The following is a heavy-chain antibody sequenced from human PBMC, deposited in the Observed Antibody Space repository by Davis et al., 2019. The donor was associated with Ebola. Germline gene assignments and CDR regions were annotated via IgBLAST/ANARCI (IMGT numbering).Heavy chain of an antibody. D-gene: IGHD3-16*02. V-gene: IGHV3-21*01. Sequence: PGGSLRLSCAASGFTFSSYSMNWVRQAPGKGLEWVSSISSSSYIYYADSVKGRFTISRDNAKNSLYLQMNSLRAEDTAVYYCARAREDWGSYRYTFWALDYWGQGTLVTVSS. CDR2: ISSSSYI. CDR1: GFTFSSYS. J-gene: IGHJ4*02. CDR3: ARAREDWGSYRYTFWALDY.